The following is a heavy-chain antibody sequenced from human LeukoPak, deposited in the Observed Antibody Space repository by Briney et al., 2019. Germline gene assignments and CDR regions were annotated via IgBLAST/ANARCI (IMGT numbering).Heavy chain of an antibody. CDR2: ISGSGGST. J-gene: IGHJ4*02. V-gene: IGHV3-23*01. Sequence: TGGSLRLSCAAFGFTFSSYAMSWVRQAPVKGLEWVSAISGSGGSTYYADSVKGRFTISRDNSKNTLYLQMNSLRAEDTAVYYCAKPPPRGSGSHQGFDYWGQGTLVTVSS. D-gene: IGHD3-10*01. CDR3: AKPPPRGSGSHQGFDY. CDR1: GFTFSSYA.